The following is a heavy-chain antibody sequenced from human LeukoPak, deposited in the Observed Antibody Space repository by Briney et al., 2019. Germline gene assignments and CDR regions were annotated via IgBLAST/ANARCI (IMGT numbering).Heavy chain of an antibody. CDR3: ASVFYSNRYFDY. CDR1: GFTFSSYE. J-gene: IGHJ4*02. Sequence: GGSLRLSCAASGFTFSSYEMNWVRQAPGQGLEWVSYISSSGSTIYYADSVKGRFTISRDNAKNSLYLQMNSLRAEDTAVYYCASVFYSNRYFDYWGQGTLVTVSS. V-gene: IGHV3-48*03. D-gene: IGHD4-11*01. CDR2: ISSSGSTI.